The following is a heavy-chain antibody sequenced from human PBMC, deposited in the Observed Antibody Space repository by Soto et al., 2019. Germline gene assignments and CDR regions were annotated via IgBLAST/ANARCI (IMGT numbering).Heavy chain of an antibody. CDR3: ARGLAVAGTPVYYYYGMDV. CDR1: GGSISSSNW. D-gene: IGHD6-19*01. J-gene: IGHJ6*02. V-gene: IGHV4-4*02. Sequence: SETLSLTCAVSGGSISSSNWWSWVRQPPGKGLEWIGEIYHSGSTNYNPSLKSRVTISVDKSKNQFSLKLSSVTAADTAVYYCARGLAVAGTPVYYYYGMDVWGQGTTVTVSS. CDR2: IYHSGST.